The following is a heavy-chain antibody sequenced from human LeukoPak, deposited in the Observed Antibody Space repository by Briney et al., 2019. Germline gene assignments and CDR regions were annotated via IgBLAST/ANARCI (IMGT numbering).Heavy chain of an antibody. Sequence: PSETLSLTCTVSGDSINNYYWSWIRQPAGKGLEWIGRIYSTGTTNYNPSLKSRVTISVDTSKNQFSLKLSSVTAADTAVYYCARLLAYCGGDCYLGGGRFDYWGQGTLVTVSS. J-gene: IGHJ4*02. CDR1: GDSINNYY. D-gene: IGHD2-21*02. CDR2: IYSTGTT. CDR3: ARLLAYCGGDCYLGGGRFDY. V-gene: IGHV4-4*07.